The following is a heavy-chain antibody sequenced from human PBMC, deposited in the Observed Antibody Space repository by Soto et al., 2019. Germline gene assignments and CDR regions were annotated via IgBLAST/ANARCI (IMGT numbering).Heavy chain of an antibody. Sequence: QVQLVQSGAEVKKPGASVKVSCKASGYTFTSHHMHWVRQVPGEGLAWMGMINPRSGGTNSPKKFQGRVTMTRDTSTSTVYMELSSLRSEDTAVYYCCSLDYGQWYWGQGTLVTVSS. CDR3: CSLDYGQWY. D-gene: IGHD3-10*01. J-gene: IGHJ4*02. CDR2: INPRSGGT. CDR1: GYTFTSHH. V-gene: IGHV1-46*03.